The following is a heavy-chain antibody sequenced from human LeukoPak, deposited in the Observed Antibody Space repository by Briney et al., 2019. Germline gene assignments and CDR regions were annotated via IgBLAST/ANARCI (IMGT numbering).Heavy chain of an antibody. D-gene: IGHD4-17*01. Sequence: SETLSLTCAVYGGSFSDYYWTWIRQPPGKGLEWVGSIYYSGSTYYNPSLKSRVTISVDTSKNQFSLKLSSVTAADTAVYYCARHRRYGDPFDYWGQGTLVTVSS. CDR2: IYYSGST. CDR3: ARHRRYGDPFDY. J-gene: IGHJ4*02. CDR1: GGSFSDYY. V-gene: IGHV4-34*01.